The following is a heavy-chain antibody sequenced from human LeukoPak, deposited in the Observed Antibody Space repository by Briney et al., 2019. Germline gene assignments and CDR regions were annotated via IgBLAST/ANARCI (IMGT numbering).Heavy chain of an antibody. V-gene: IGHV4-59*01. CDR3: ARSPRYSSGWYADY. CDR2: IYYSGST. CDR1: GGSINSYY. J-gene: IGHJ4*02. D-gene: IGHD6-19*01. Sequence: SETLSLTCTVSGGSINSYYWSWIRQPPGKGLEWIGYIYYSGSTNYSPSLKSRVTISVDTSKNQFSLKLSSVTAADTAVYYCARSPRYSSGWYADYWGQGTLVTVSS.